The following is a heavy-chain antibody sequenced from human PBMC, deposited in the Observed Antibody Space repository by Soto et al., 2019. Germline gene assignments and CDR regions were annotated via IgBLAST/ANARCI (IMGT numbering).Heavy chain of an antibody. V-gene: IGHV3-23*01. CDR1: GFTFSSYA. CDR3: AKRGHV. CDR2: ISGGGGST. J-gene: IGHJ6*02. Sequence: EVHLLESGGGLVQPGGSLRLSCAASGFTFSSYAMSWVRQAPGKGLELVSTISGGGGSTYYPDSVRGRFTISRDNSKNTLYLQMNSLRSEDTAVYYCAKRGHVWGQGTTVTVSS.